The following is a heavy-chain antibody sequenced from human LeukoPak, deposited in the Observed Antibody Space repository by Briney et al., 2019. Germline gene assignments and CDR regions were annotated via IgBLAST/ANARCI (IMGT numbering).Heavy chain of an antibody. V-gene: IGHV3-66*01. J-gene: IGHJ6*02. CDR2: IYSGGST. CDR1: GFTVSSNY. Sequence: PGGSLRLSCAASGFTVSSNYMSWVRQAPGEGLEWVSVIYSGGSTYYADSVKGRFTISRDNSKNTLYLQMNSLRAEDTAVYYCARDGVGSGSTYYYYGMDVWGQGTTVTVSS. CDR3: ARDGVGSGSTYYYYGMDV. D-gene: IGHD3-10*01.